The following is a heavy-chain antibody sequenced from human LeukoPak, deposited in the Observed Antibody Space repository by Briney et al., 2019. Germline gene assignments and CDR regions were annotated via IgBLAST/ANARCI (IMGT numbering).Heavy chain of an antibody. J-gene: IGHJ4*02. Sequence: SVTVSCTASGGTFSSYAISWVRQAPGQGLEWMGGIIPIFGTANYAQKFQGRVTITADESTSTAYMELSSLRSEDTAVYYCARDPAPYSDLHKLDYWGQGTLVTVSS. CDR1: GGTFSSYA. CDR3: ARDPAPYSDLHKLDY. D-gene: IGHD3-22*01. CDR2: IIPIFGTA. V-gene: IGHV1-69*13.